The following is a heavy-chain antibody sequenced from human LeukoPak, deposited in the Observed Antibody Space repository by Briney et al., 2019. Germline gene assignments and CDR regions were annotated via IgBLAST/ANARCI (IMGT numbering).Heavy chain of an antibody. V-gene: IGHV3-23*01. CDR3: ARDSADNLD. Sequence: GGTLRLSCAASGFTFSSYGMSWVRQAPGKGLEWVSAISGSGGSTYYADSVKGRFTISRDNSKNTLYLQMNSLRAEDTALYYCARDSADNLDWGQGTLVTVSS. J-gene: IGHJ4*02. CDR1: GFTFSSYG. D-gene: IGHD3-9*01. CDR2: ISGSGGST.